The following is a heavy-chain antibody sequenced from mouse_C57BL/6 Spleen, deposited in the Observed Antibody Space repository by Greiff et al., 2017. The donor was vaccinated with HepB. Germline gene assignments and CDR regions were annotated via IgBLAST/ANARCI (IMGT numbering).Heavy chain of an antibody. Sequence: VQLQQSGAELVKPGASVKLSCTASGFNIKDYYMHWVKQRTEQGLEWIGRIDPEDGDTKYAPKFQGKATITADTSSNTAYLQLSSRTSEDTAVYYCARRGAYYGNYGGYFDYWGQGTTLTFSS. J-gene: IGHJ2*01. CDR1: GFNIKDYY. D-gene: IGHD2-10*01. V-gene: IGHV14-2*01. CDR3: ARRGAYYGNYGGYFDY. CDR2: IDPEDGDT.